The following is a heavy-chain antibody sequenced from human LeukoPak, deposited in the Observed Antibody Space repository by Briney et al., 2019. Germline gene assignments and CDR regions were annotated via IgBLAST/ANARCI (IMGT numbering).Heavy chain of an antibody. CDR1: GFTFDDYA. CDR3: TRARQQLAREAFDV. D-gene: IGHD6-13*01. J-gene: IGHJ3*01. V-gene: IGHV3-9*03. CDR2: ISWNSDSI. Sequence: GGSLRLSCAAYGFTFDDYAMHWVRQAPGKGLEWVSDISWNSDSIGYADSVKGRFTISRDNAKNSLYLQMNSLRVEDMALYYCTRARQQLAREAFDVWGQGTMVTVSS.